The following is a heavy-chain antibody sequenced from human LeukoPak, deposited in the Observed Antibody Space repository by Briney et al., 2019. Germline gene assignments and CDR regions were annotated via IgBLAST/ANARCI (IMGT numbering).Heavy chain of an antibody. CDR1: GGSFSGYY. Sequence: SETLSLTCAVYGGSFSGYYWSWIRQPPGKGLEWIGEINHSGSTNYNPSLKSRVTISVDTSKNQFSLKLSSVTAADTAVYYCASSYDSSGYCPRYWGQGTLVTVSS. J-gene: IGHJ4*02. CDR2: INHSGST. D-gene: IGHD3-22*01. V-gene: IGHV4-34*01. CDR3: ASSYDSSGYCPRY.